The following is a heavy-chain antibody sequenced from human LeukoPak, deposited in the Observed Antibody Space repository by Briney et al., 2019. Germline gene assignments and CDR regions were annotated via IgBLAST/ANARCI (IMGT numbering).Heavy chain of an antibody. D-gene: IGHD2-15*01. CDR2: VSYDGSNK. CDR3: ARDFHSRRYCDW. CDR1: GCTFSRYT. J-gene: IGHJ4*02. Sequence: GGSLRLSCATSGCTFSRYTMHWVRQAPGKGLEWVAFVSYDGSNKYFADSVRGRFTISRDNSQNTLYLQMVSLRPGDTAMYYCARDFHSRRYCDWWGQGTLVTVSS. V-gene: IGHV3-30*04.